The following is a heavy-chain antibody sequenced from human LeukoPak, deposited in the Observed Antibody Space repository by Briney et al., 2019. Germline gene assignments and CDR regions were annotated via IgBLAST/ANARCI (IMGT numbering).Heavy chain of an antibody. Sequence: GASVKVSCKVSGYTFTDYYMHWVQQAPGKGLEWMGLVDPEDGETIYAEKFQGRVTITADTSTDTAYMELSSLRSEDTAVYYCATDLAHYGSSGLVDYWGQGTLVTVSS. CDR3: ATDLAHYGSSGLVDY. CDR2: VDPEDGET. D-gene: IGHD3-22*01. J-gene: IGHJ4*02. CDR1: GYTFTDYY. V-gene: IGHV1-69-2*01.